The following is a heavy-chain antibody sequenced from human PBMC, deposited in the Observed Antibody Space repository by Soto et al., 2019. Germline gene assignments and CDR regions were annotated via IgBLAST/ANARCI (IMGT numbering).Heavy chain of an antibody. V-gene: IGHV3-30*03. J-gene: IGHJ6*02. CDR3: AGSTVTSYGMDV. D-gene: IGHD4-17*01. Sequence: SGGSLRLSCAASGFTFSSYGMHWVRQAPGKGLEWVAVISYDGSNKYYADSVKGRFTISRDNSKNTLYLQMNSLRAEDTAVYYCAGSTVTSYGMDVWGQGTTVTVSS. CDR1: GFTFSSYG. CDR2: ISYDGSNK.